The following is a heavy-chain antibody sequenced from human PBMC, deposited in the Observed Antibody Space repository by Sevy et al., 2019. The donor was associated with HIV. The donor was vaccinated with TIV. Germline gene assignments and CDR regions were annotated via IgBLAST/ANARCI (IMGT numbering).Heavy chain of an antibody. J-gene: IGHJ3*02. CDR3: ARGLKRGGRYAFDI. D-gene: IGHD6-19*01. CDR2: ISSSSSTI. Sequence: GGSLRLSCAASGFTFSSYSMNWVRQAPGKGLEWVSYISSSSSTIYYADSVKGRFTTSRDNAKNSLYLQMNSLRDEDTAVYYCARGLKRGGRYAFDIWGQGTMVTVSS. CDR1: GFTFSSYS. V-gene: IGHV3-48*02.